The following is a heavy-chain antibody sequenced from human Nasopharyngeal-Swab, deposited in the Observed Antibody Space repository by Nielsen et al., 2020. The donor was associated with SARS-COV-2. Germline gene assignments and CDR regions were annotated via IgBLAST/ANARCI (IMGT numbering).Heavy chain of an antibody. CDR1: GFTFRNHG. J-gene: IGHJ4*02. Sequence: GESLKISCAASGFTFRNHGMHWVRQAPGKGLEWVAIISSGGRTQVYADSVEGRFTISRDDPENTLYLQMNSLRPEDTAVYYCAKESSTYYYDNWGQGTLVTVPS. CDR3: AKESSTYYYDN. D-gene: IGHD2-2*01. V-gene: IGHV3-30*18. CDR2: ISSGGRTQ.